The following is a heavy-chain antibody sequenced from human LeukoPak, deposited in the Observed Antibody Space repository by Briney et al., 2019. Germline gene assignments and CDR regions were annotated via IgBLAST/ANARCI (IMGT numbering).Heavy chain of an antibody. CDR1: GYTFTGYS. J-gene: IGHJ1*01. CDR3: ARDRKGYCSSTSCSRTLYFQH. D-gene: IGHD2-2*01. V-gene: IGHV1-2*02. CDR2: INPDIGGT. Sequence: VASVKVSCKASGYTFTGYSMHWLRQAPGQGLEWMGWINPDIGGTNYAQKFQGRVTMTRDTSISTAYMELSRLRSDDTAVYYCARDRKGYCSSTSCSRTLYFQHWGQGTLVTVSS.